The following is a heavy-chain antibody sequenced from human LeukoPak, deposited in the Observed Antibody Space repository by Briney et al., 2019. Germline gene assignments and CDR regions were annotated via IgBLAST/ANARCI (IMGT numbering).Heavy chain of an antibody. J-gene: IGHJ6*02. Sequence: GGSLRLSCAASGFTFSSYAMHWVRQAPGKGLEWVAVISYDGSNKYYADSVKGRFTISRDNSKNTLYLQMNSLRAEDTAVYYCAKSGSEGIVASTSYYYGMDVWGQGTTVTVSS. D-gene: IGHD5-12*01. CDR2: ISYDGSNK. CDR1: GFTFSSYA. V-gene: IGHV3-30*04. CDR3: AKSGSEGIVASTSYYYGMDV.